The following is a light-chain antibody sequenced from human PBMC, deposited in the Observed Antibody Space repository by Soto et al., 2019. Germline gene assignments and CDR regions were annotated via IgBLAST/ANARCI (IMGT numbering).Light chain of an antibody. V-gene: IGLV2-14*01. J-gene: IGLJ2*01. CDR1: SSDVGAYNY. CDR2: DVS. Sequence: QSALTQPASVSGSPGQSITISCAGTSSDVGAYNYVSWFQQHPGKVPKLIMYDVSDRPSGVSDRFSGSKSGNTASLTISGLQAEDEADYYCGSYTTSNTMIFGGGTKLTVL. CDR3: GSYTTSNTMI.